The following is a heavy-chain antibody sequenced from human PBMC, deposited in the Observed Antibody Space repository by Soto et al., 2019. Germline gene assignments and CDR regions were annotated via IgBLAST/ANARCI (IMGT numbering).Heavy chain of an antibody. CDR2: VNHSGST. V-gene: IGHV4-34*01. CDR3: AGRIAAAGIPAP. J-gene: IGHJ5*02. D-gene: IGHD6-13*01. CDR1: GGSFSGYY. Sequence: QVQLQQWGAGLLKPSETLSLTCAVYGGSFSGYYWSWIRQPPGKGLEWIGEVNHSGSTNYNPSLKSRVTISVDTSKNQSSLKLSSVTAADTAVYYCAGRIAAAGIPAPWGQGTLVTVSS.